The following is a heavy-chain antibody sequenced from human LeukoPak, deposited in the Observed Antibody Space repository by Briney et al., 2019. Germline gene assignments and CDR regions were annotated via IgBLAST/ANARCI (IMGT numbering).Heavy chain of an antibody. CDR2: IYHGSA. CDR3: ARGNYGSGSYYVVDFDY. Sequence: PSETLSLTCTVSGGSVSSSRHYWTWVRQAPGRGLEWIGYIYHGSATYNPSLKSRVTISLDTSKNQFSLKVTSVSAADTAVYYCARGNYGSGSYYVVDFDYWGRGTLVTVSS. D-gene: IGHD3-10*01. CDR1: GGSVSSSRHY. J-gene: IGHJ4*02. V-gene: IGHV4-61*01.